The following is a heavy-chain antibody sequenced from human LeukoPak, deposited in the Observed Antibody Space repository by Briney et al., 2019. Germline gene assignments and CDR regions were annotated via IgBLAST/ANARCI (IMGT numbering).Heavy chain of an antibody. V-gene: IGHV4-39*01. J-gene: IGHJ4*02. D-gene: IGHD5-18*01. CDR3: ARHVGYGIDY. Sequence: PSGTLSLTCTVSGGSISSSSYYWGWIRQPPGKGLEWIGSIYYSGSTYYNPSLKSRVTISVDTSKNQFSLKLSSVTAADTAVYYCARHVGYGIDYWGQGTLVTVSS. CDR1: GGSISSSSYY. CDR2: IYYSGST.